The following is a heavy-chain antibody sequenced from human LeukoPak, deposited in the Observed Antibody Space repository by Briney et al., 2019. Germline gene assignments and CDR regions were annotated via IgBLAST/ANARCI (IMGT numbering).Heavy chain of an antibody. CDR3: ARDLFYSVSGTYYNVGRVFNY. D-gene: IGHD3-10*01. Sequence: GASVKVSCKASGYTSTSYDINWVRQAPGQGLEWMGWINPNSGGTNYAQKFQGRVTMTRDTSITTAYMELTSLRSDDTAVYYCARDLFYSVSGTYYNVGRVFNYWGQGTLVTVSS. V-gene: IGHV1-2*02. CDR2: INPNSGGT. J-gene: IGHJ4*02. CDR1: GYTSTSYD.